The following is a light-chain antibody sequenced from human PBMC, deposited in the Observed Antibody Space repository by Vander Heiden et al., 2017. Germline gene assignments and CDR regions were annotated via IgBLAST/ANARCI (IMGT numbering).Light chain of an antibody. J-gene: IGLJ1*01. V-gene: IGLV2-14*03. Sequence: QSALTQPASVSGSPGQSITISCTGTSSDVGGYNYVPWYQQHPGKAPNLMIYDVSNRPSVVSNRFSGSKSGNTASLTISGLQADDEADYYCSSYRSSSTPYVFGTGTKVTVL. CDR3: SSYRSSSTPYV. CDR1: SSDVGGYNY. CDR2: DVS.